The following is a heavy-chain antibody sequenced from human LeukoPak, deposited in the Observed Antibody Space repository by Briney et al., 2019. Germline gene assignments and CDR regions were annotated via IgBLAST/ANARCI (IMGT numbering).Heavy chain of an antibody. V-gene: IGHV4-39*07. J-gene: IGHJ5*02. CDR3: ARSTYCSGGSCSHNWFDP. D-gene: IGHD2-15*01. CDR2: IYYSGST. CDR1: GGSISSSSYY. Sequence: SSETLSLTCTVSGGSISSSSYYWGWIRQPPGKGLEWIGSIYYSGSTYYNPSLKSRVTISVDTSKNQFSLKLSSVTAADTAAYYCARSTYCSGGSCSHNWFDPWGQGTLVTVSS.